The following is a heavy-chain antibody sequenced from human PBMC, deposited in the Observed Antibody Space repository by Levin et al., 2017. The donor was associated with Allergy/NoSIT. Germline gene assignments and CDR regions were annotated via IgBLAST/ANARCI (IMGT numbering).Heavy chain of an antibody. D-gene: IGHD2-21*02. Sequence: PGGSLRLSCKGSGYSFPSYWIGWVRQMPGKGLEWMGIIYPGDSDTRYTPSFQGQVTISVDKSISTAYLPWSSLKASDTAMYYCAIRGAAGDSFGYYFDYWGRGTLVTVSS. J-gene: IGHJ4*02. CDR3: AIRGAAGDSFGYYFDY. CDR2: IYPGDSDT. V-gene: IGHV5-51*01. CDR1: GYSFPSYW.